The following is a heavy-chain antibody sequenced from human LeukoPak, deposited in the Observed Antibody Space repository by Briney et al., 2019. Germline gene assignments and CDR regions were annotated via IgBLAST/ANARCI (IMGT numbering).Heavy chain of an antibody. CDR1: GYTFTSYG. CDR3: ARDRIRFLEWLSYGMDV. Sequence: RASVKVSCKASGYTFTSYGISWVRQAPGQGLEWMGWISAYNGNTNYAQKLQGRVTMTTDTSTSTAYMELRSLRSDDTAVYYCARDRIRFLEWLSYGMDVWGQGTAVTVSS. CDR2: ISAYNGNT. D-gene: IGHD3-3*01. J-gene: IGHJ6*02. V-gene: IGHV1-18*01.